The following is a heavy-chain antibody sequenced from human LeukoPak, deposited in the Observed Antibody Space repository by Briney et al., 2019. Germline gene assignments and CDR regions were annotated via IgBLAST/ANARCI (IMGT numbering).Heavy chain of an antibody. Sequence: GRSLRLSCAASGFTFSSYGMHWVRQAPGKGLEWVAVIWYDGSNKYYADSVKGRFTISRDNSKNTLYLQMNSLRAEDTAVYYCAKCRYGDEPPDYWAREPWSPSPQ. V-gene: IGHV3-33*06. CDR3: AKCRYGDEPPDY. CDR2: IWYDGSNK. CDR1: GFTFSSYG. J-gene: IGHJ4*02. D-gene: IGHD4-17*01.